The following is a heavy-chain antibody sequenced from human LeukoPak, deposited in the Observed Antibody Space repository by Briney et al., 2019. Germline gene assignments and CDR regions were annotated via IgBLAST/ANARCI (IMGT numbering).Heavy chain of an antibody. J-gene: IGHJ3*02. CDR2: ISGNTGNT. CDR1: GYTFTSYY. V-gene: IGHV1-18*04. Sequence: ALVKVSCKASGYTFTSYYIHWVRQAPGQGLEWMGWISGNTGNTNYAQKVQGRVTMTTDTSTSTAYMELRSLTSDDTAMYYCARVGGGSSRPTDAFDIWGQGTMVTVSS. D-gene: IGHD2-15*01. CDR3: ARVGGGSSRPTDAFDI.